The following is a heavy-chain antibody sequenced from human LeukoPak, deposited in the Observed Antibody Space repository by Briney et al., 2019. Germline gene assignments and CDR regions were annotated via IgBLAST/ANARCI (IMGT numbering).Heavy chain of an antibody. CDR2: MNSDGSTT. CDR3: VRALMGTSDH. CDR1: GFTFSRDR. Sequence: GGSLRLSCAASGFTFSRDRMHWVRQAPGKGLVWVSRMNSDGSTTNYADSVKGRFTISRDNSKNTLYLQMNSLRAEDTAVYYCVRALMGTSDHWGQGSLVTVSS. D-gene: IGHD7-27*01. J-gene: IGHJ4*02. V-gene: IGHV3-74*01.